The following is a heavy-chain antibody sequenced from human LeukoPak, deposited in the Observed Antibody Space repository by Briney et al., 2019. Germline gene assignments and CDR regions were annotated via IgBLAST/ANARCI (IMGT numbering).Heavy chain of an antibody. CDR2: ISWNSGSI. D-gene: IGHD3-3*01. Sequence: PGRSLRLSCAASGFTFDDYAMHWVRQAPGKGLEWVSGISWNSGSIGYAASVKGRFTISRDNAKNSLYLQMNSLRAEDTALYYCAKDAYYDFWSGYYGSLFDYWGQGTLVTVSS. J-gene: IGHJ4*02. CDR1: GFTFDDYA. CDR3: AKDAYYDFWSGYYGSLFDY. V-gene: IGHV3-9*01.